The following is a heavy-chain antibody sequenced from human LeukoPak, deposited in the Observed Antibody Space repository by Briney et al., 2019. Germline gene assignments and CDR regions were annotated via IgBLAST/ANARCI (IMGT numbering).Heavy chain of an antibody. Sequence: PGGSLRLSCVASGFTFSDYAMHWVRQAPGKGLEWVAAIWYDRSDKYYADSVKGRFTISRDNSKNTLYLQMNSLRAEDTAVYYCARGWAGMTAPGPFDYWGQGTLVTVSS. CDR1: GFTFSDYA. CDR2: IWYDRSDK. CDR3: ARGWAGMTAPGPFDY. V-gene: IGHV3-33*08. D-gene: IGHD6-13*01. J-gene: IGHJ4*02.